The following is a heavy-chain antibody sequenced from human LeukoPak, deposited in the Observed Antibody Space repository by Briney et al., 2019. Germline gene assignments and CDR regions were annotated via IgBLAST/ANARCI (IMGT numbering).Heavy chain of an antibody. Sequence: PGGSLRLSCAASGFTVSSNFMSWVRQAPGKGLEWVSVLYSGGATYYADSVKGRFTISRDNAKNTLYLQMNSLRVDDTAVYYCASFLLGNSGLWGQGTMVTVSS. D-gene: IGHD7-27*01. CDR2: LYSGGAT. J-gene: IGHJ3*01. CDR1: GFTVSSNF. V-gene: IGHV3-66*01. CDR3: ASFLLGNSGL.